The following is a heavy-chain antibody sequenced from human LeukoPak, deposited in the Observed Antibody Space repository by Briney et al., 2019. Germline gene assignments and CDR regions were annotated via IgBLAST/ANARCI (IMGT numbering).Heavy chain of an antibody. CDR1: GFTVSSNY. CDR3: AKLRGYSYGTFDY. D-gene: IGHD5-18*01. J-gene: IGHJ4*02. Sequence: GGSLRLSCAASGFTVSSNYMSWVRQAPGKGLEWVSVIYSGGSTYYADSVKGRFTISRDNAENSLYLQMNSLRAEDTAIYYCAKLRGYSYGTFDYWGQGTLVTVSS. CDR2: IYSGGST. V-gene: IGHV3-66*04.